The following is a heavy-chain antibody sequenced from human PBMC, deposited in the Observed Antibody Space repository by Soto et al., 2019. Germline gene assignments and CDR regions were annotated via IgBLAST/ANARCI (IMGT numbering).Heavy chain of an antibody. V-gene: IGHV3-30-3*01. D-gene: IGHD4-17*01. Sequence: QVQLVESGGGVVQPGRSLRLSCAASGFTFSSYAMHWVRQAPGKGLEWVAVISYDGSNKYYADSVKGRFTISRDNSKNTLYLQRNSLRAEDTAVYYCAREGMSAVTTAWAYWGQGTLVTVSS. CDR1: GFTFSSYA. CDR2: ISYDGSNK. CDR3: AREGMSAVTTAWAY. J-gene: IGHJ4*02.